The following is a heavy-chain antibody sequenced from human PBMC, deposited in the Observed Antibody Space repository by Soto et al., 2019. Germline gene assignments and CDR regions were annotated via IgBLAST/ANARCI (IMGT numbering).Heavy chain of an antibody. D-gene: IGHD3-10*01. Sequence: SETLSLTCTVSGGSISTSNYYWGWVRQPPGKGLEWIGSIYYSGSTYYNPSLKSRVTISVDMSKNQFSLKLSSVTAADTSVYYCGCWVCEEVGSFDYWGQGALVTVSS. CDR2: IYYSGST. J-gene: IGHJ4*02. CDR3: GCWVCEEVGSFDY. V-gene: IGHV4-39*01. CDR1: GGSISTSNYY.